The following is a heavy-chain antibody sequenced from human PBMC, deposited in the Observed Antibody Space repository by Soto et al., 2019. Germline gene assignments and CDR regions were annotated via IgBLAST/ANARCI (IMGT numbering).Heavy chain of an antibody. CDR3: ARGEQYSGRIFYY. CDR1: GDRVSSNSAG. J-gene: IGHJ4*01. Sequence: SQTLSLTCAITGDRVSSNSAGWSWVRQSPSRGLDWLGRTYYRSKWYYEYAVSVRGRITINPDKSKNQYSLQLNSVTPEATSVYYCARGEQYSGRIFYYWGQGTLVTVPS. CDR2: TYYRSKWYY. D-gene: IGHD1-26*01. V-gene: IGHV6-1*01.